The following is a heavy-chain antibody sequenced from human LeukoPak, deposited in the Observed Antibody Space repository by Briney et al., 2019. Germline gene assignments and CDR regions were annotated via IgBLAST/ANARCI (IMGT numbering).Heavy chain of an antibody. D-gene: IGHD3-10*01. CDR1: GGSISSYY. CDR2: IYYSGST. Sequence: SETLSLTCTVSGGSISSYYWSWIRQPPGKGLEWIGYIYYSGSTNYNPSLKSRVTISVDTSKNQFSLKLTSVTAADTAVYYCARFTYYYGSGSNDAFDIWGQGTMVTVSS. J-gene: IGHJ3*02. V-gene: IGHV4-59*01. CDR3: ARFTYYYGSGSNDAFDI.